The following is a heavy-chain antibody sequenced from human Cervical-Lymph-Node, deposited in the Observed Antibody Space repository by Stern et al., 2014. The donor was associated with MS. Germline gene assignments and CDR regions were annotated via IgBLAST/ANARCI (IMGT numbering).Heavy chain of an antibody. CDR1: GGNFTNHA. CDR2: IIPMFDST. V-gene: IGHV1-69*06. D-gene: IGHD2-2*01. Sequence: VQLVQSGTELKKPLSSVKVSCKASGGNFTNHAINWVRQAHGQGLEWVGGIIPMFDSTAYAQKFQGRVTITEDKSESTEYLLLTSFRPEDTAIYYCAGDSSSWGPWNYWGQGTQVTVSS. CDR3: AGDSSSWGPWNY. J-gene: IGHJ4*02.